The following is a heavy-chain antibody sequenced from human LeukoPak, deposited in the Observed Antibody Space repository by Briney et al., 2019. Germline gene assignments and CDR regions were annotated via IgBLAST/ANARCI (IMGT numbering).Heavy chain of an antibody. D-gene: IGHD6-13*01. CDR2: ISSSSSYI. Sequence: GGSLRLSCAASGFTFSSYSMNWVRQAPGKGLEWVSSISSSSSYIYYADSVKGRFTISRDNAKNSLYLQMNSLRAEDTAVYYCARGSVQAAAAGTNPDYWGQGTLVTVSS. CDR3: ARGSVQAAAAGTNPDY. V-gene: IGHV3-21*01. J-gene: IGHJ4*02. CDR1: GFTFSSYS.